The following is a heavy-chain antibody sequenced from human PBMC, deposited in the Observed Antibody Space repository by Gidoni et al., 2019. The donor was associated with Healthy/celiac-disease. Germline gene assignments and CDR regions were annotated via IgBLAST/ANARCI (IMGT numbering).Heavy chain of an antibody. CDR1: GGSFSGSY. D-gene: IGHD4-17*01. Sequence: QVQLQQWGAGLLSPSETLSLTCAVYGGSFSGSYWSWIRQPPGKGLEWIGEINHSGSTHYNPSLKSRVTISVDTSKNQFSLKRSSVTAADTAVYYCASLPTSDYGGNLYYFDYWGQGTLVTVSS. V-gene: IGHV4-34*01. CDR2: INHSGST. CDR3: ASLPTSDYGGNLYYFDY. J-gene: IGHJ4*02.